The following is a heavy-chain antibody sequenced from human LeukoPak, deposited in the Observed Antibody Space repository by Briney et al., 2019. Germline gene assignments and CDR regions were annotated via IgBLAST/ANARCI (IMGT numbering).Heavy chain of an antibody. J-gene: IGHJ4*02. CDR3: ARNDYGTYYFDN. Sequence: GGSLRLSCAASGFTFRRCAMHWVRQAPGKGLEWVSVTSHDGSNRYYADSVKGRFTISRGNSKNTLYLQMNSLRAEDTAVYYCARNDYGTYYFDNWGQGTLVTVSS. CDR1: GFTFRRCA. CDR2: TSHDGSNR. V-gene: IGHV3-30-3*01. D-gene: IGHD4-17*01.